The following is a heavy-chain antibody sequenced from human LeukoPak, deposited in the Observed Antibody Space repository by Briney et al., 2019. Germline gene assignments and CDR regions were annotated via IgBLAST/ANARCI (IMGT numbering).Heavy chain of an antibody. J-gene: IGHJ4*02. V-gene: IGHV3-48*01. Sequence: DSVKGRFTISRDNAKNSVDLQMNSLRAEDTAVYYCATGVLQWLLLGYWGQGALVTVSS. CDR3: ATGVLQWLLLGY. D-gene: IGHD3-3*01.